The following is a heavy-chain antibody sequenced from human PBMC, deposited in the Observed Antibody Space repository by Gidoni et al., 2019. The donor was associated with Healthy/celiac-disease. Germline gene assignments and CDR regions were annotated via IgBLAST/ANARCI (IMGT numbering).Heavy chain of an antibody. V-gene: IGHV3-33*01. D-gene: IGHD3-10*01. CDR2: IWYDGSNK. Sequence: QVQLVESGGGVVQPGRSLRLSCAASGFTFSSYGMHWVRQAPGKGLEWVAVIWYDGSNKYYADAVKGRFTISRDNSKNTLYLQMNSLRAEDTAVYYCARDRGLLWFREFYDYWGQGTLVTVSS. CDR3: ARDRGLLWFREFYDY. CDR1: GFTFSSYG. J-gene: IGHJ4*02.